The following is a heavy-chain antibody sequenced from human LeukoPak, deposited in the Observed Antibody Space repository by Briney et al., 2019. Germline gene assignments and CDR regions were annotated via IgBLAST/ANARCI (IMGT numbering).Heavy chain of an antibody. D-gene: IGHD3-22*01. Sequence: KPSETLSLTCTVSGGSISSSSYCWGWIRQPPGKGLEWIGSIYYSGSAYYNPSLKSRVTISVDTSKNQFSLKLSPVTAADTAVYYCARAAGLNYYDTSGHYSGYFDYWGQGTLVAVSS. V-gene: IGHV4-39*01. CDR2: IYYSGSA. J-gene: IGHJ4*02. CDR1: GGSISSSSYC. CDR3: ARAAGLNYYDTSGHYSGYFDY.